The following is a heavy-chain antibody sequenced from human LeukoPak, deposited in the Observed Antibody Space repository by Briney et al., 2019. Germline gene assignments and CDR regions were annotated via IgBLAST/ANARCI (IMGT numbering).Heavy chain of an antibody. D-gene: IGHD4-11*01. CDR1: GYTFTSYD. J-gene: IGHJ6*03. V-gene: IGHV1-8*01. CDR2: MNPNSGNT. CDR3: ARGDSNYNYYYNYYMDV. Sequence: AASVKVSCKASGYTFTSYDINWVPQATGQGLEWMGWMNPNSGNTGYAQKFQGRVTMTRNTSISTAYMELSSLRSEDTAVYYCARGDSNYNYYYNYYMDVWGKGTAVTVSS.